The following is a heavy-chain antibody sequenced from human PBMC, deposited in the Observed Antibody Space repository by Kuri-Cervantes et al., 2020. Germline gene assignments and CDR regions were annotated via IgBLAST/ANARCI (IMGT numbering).Heavy chain of an antibody. D-gene: IGHD3-22*01. CDR3: ARDAKYYHDSSGYY. V-gene: IGHV3-21*01. CDR1: GFTFNDYN. CDR2: ISGSSGYI. J-gene: IGHJ4*02. Sequence: GGSLRLSCAASGFTFNDYNMIWVRQAPGKGLEWVSSISGSSGYIFYTDSVKGRFTISKDNAKNSLYLQMNNLRAEDTAVYYCARDAKYYHDSSGYYWGQGTLVTVSS.